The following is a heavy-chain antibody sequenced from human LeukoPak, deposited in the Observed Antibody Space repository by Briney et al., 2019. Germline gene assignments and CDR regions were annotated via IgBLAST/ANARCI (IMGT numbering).Heavy chain of an antibody. D-gene: IGHD3-10*01. Sequence: PGGSLRLSCAASGFTFSSYSVNWVRQAPGKGLEWVSSISSSSSYIYYADSVKGRFTISRDNAKNSLYLQMNSLRAEDTAVYYCASQGTMVRGAIFDWGQGTLVTVSS. CDR2: ISSSSSYI. CDR1: GFTFSSYS. CDR3: ASQGTMVRGAIFD. J-gene: IGHJ4*02. V-gene: IGHV3-21*01.